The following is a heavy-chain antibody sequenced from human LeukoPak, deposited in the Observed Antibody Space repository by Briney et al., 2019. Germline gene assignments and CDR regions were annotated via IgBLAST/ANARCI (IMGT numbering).Heavy chain of an antibody. CDR3: ARDNYYYYGMDV. V-gene: IGHV3-21*01. CDR1: GFTFSSYS. CDR2: ISSSSSYI. J-gene: IGHJ6*02. Sequence: GGSLRLSCAASGFTFSSYSMNWVRQAPGKGLEWVSTISSSSSYIYYADSVKGRFTISRDNAKNSLYLQMNSLRAEDTAVYYCARDNYYYYGMDVWGQGTTVTVSS.